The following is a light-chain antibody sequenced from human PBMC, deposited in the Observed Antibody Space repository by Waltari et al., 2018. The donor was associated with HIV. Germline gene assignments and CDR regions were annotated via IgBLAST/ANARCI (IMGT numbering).Light chain of an antibody. V-gene: IGLV2-11*01. J-gene: IGLJ1*01. CDR2: EVS. CDR1: SSDIGYFDY. CDR3: CSYAGAYTYV. Sequence: QSALTQPRSVSGSPGQSVTISCTGTSSDIGYFDYVSWYQQYPGKAPKVIIYEVSKRPSGVPDRFTAYKSGITASLTISGLQDEDEAHYYCCSYAGAYTYVFGTGTKVTVL.